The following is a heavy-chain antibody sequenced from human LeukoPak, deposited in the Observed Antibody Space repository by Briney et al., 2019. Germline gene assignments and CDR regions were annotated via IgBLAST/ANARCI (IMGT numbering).Heavy chain of an antibody. V-gene: IGHV4-39*01. CDR2: VHYRGDT. CDR3: ARHDDGRPRYCSSTSCPWGFDP. D-gene: IGHD2-2*01. Sequence: SETLSLTCTVSGGSVSSSYYWGWLRQPPGKGLEWIGSVHYRGDTHYNPSLKSRVTISVDPSKNQFSLKLSSVTAADTAVYYCARHDDGRPRYCSSTSCPWGFDPWGQGTLVTVSS. CDR1: GGSVSSSYY. J-gene: IGHJ5*02.